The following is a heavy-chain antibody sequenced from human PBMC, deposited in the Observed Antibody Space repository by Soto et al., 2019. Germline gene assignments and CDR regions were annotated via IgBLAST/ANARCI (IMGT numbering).Heavy chain of an antibody. J-gene: IGHJ4*02. D-gene: IGHD3-3*01. CDR2: INHSGST. CDR1: GGSFSGYY. CDR3: AGEWLPYYFDY. V-gene: IGHV4-34*01. Sequence: SETLSLTCDVYGGSFSGYYWSWIRQPPGKGLEWIGEINHSGSTNYNPSLKSRVTISVDTSKNQFSLKLSSVTAADTAVYYCAGEWLPYYFDYWGQGTLVTVSS.